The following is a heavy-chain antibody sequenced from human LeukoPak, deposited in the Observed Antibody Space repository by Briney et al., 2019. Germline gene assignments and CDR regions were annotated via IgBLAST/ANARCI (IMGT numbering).Heavy chain of an antibody. J-gene: IGHJ4*02. CDR3: AREDPYYDILTGRYYYFDY. CDR1: GFTFSSYS. Sequence: TGGSLRLSCAASGFTFSSYSMNWVRQAPGKGLEWVSYISSSGSTIYYAYSVKGRFTISRDNAKNSLYLQMISLRSEDTAVYYCAREDPYYDILTGRYYYFDYWGQGTLVTVSS. V-gene: IGHV3-48*04. D-gene: IGHD3-9*01. CDR2: ISSSGSTI.